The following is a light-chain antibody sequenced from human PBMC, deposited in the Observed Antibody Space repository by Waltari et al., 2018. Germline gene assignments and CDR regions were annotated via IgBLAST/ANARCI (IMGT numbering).Light chain of an antibody. Sequence: SHDLSQPPSVSVSPGQTAKITCSGPKLGDKFACWYQQKPGQSPVLVISQEIKRPSGIPDRISGANSGHTATLTISGSQPMDEADYYCQAWDSSTVFFGGGTKLTVL. V-gene: IGLV3-1*01. CDR2: QEI. J-gene: IGLJ2*01. CDR1: KLGDKF. CDR3: QAWDSSTVF.